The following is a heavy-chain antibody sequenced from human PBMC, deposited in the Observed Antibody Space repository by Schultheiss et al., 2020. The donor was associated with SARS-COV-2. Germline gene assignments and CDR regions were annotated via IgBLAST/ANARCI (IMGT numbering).Heavy chain of an antibody. CDR2: ISAYNGNT. CDR3: ARAYYDFWSGMEYYYYYGMDV. V-gene: IGHV1-18*01. CDR1: GYTFTSYG. J-gene: IGHJ6*02. Sequence: ASVKVSCKASGYTFTSYGISWVRQAPGQGLEWMGWISAYNGNTNYAQKLQGRVTMTRDTSISTAYMELSRLRSDDTAVYYCARAYYDFWSGMEYYYYYGMDVWGQGTTVTVSS. D-gene: IGHD3-3*01.